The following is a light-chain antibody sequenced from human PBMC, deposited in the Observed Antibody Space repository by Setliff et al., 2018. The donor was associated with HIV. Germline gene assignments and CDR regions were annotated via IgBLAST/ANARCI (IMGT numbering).Light chain of an antibody. CDR3: CSYAGSRTYV. V-gene: IGLV2-23*02. Sequence: QSALTQPASVSGSPGQSITFSCTGTSGDVGSYNLVSWYQQQPGKAPKLMIYEVTQRPSGVSNRFSGSKSGNTASLTISGLQAEDEADYYCCSYAGSRTYVFGSGTKVTVL. CDR1: SGDVGSYNL. J-gene: IGLJ1*01. CDR2: EVT.